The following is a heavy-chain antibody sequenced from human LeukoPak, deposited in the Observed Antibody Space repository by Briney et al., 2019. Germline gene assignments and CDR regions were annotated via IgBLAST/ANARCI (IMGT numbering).Heavy chain of an antibody. D-gene: IGHD3-16*01. V-gene: IGHV3-30*14. CDR2: ISYDGSNK. CDR3: ARIARLRLGEGDY. CDR1: GSTFSSYA. J-gene: IGHJ4*02. Sequence: GGSLRLSCAASGSTFSSYAMHWVRQAPGKGLEWVAVISYDGSNKYYADSVKGRFTISRDNSKNTLYLQMGSLRAEDMAVYYCARIARLRLGEGDYWGQGTLVTVSS.